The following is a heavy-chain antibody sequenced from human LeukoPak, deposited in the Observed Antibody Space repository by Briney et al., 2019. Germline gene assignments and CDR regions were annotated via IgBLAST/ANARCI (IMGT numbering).Heavy chain of an antibody. J-gene: IGHJ4*02. CDR3: ASAKSLYGGYDY. V-gene: IGHV4-30-2*01. CDR2: IYHSGST. CDR1: GGSISSGGYS. D-gene: IGHD4-23*01. Sequence: SETVSLTCAVSGGSISSGGYSWSWIRQPPGKGLEWIGYIYHSGSTYYNPSLKSRVTISVDRSKNQFSLKLSSVTAADTAVYYCASAKSLYGGYDYWGQGTLVTVYS.